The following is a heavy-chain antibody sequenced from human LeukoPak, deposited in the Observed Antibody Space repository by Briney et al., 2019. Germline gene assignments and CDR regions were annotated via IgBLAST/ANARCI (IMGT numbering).Heavy chain of an antibody. CDR1: GGSITRGGYS. V-gene: IGHV4-30-2*01. CDR3: ARANFCGGTSCYYFDY. Sequence: PSETLSLTCTVSGGSITRGGYSWTWIRQPPGKGLEWIGYIYHIGSTYYNPSFESRVTISIDRSNQFSLRLSSVTAADTAVYFCARANFCGGTSCYYFDYWGQGTLVTVSS. CDR2: IYHIGST. J-gene: IGHJ4*02. D-gene: IGHD2-2*01.